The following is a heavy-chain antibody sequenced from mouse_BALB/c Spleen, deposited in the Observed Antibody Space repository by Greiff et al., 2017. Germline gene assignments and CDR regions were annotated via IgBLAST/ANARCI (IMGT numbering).Heavy chain of an antibody. CDR3: ARGGSMDY. CDR1: GFTFSNYA. CDR2: ISSGGTT. Sequence: DVMLVESGGGLVKPGGSLKLSCAASGFTFSNYAMSWVRQTPEKRLEWVASISSGGTTYYPDSVKGRFTISRDNARNILYLQMSSLRSEDTAMYYCARGGSMDYWGQGTSVTVSS. J-gene: IGHJ4*01. V-gene: IGHV5-6-5*01.